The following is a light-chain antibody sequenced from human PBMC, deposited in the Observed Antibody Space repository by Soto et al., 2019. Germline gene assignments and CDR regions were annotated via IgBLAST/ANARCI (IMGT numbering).Light chain of an antibody. Sequence: DIQMTQSPSTLSASIGDRVTITCRASQSFSSWLAWYQQKPGKAPKLLIYKTSNLETGVPSRFSGSASGTEFTLTIGSLQPDDFATSYCQQYGSPPWTFGQGTEVEVK. V-gene: IGKV1-5*03. CDR3: QQYGSPPWT. CDR1: QSFSSW. J-gene: IGKJ1*01. CDR2: KTS.